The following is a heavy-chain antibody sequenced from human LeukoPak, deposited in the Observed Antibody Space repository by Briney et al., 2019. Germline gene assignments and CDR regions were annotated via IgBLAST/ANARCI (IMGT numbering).Heavy chain of an antibody. Sequence: SETLSLTCSVSRGSVSSGRYYWSWIRHPPGKGLEWIGYIFHSGSTYYNPSLKSRVTISVDTSKNQFSLKLSSVTAADTAVYYCARHSTGGSYYNPFDYWGQGTLVTVSS. D-gene: IGHD1-26*01. CDR1: RGSVSSGRYY. V-gene: IGHV4-61*01. CDR3: ARHSTGGSYYNPFDY. CDR2: IFHSGST. J-gene: IGHJ4*02.